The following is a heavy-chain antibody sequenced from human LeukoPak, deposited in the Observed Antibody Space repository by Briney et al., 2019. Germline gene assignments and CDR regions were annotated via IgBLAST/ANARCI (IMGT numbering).Heavy chain of an antibody. CDR1: GGTFSSYA. Sequence: VASVKVSCKASGGTFSSYAISWVRQAPGQWLEWMGGIIPIFGTANYAQKFQGRVTITTDESTSTAYMELSSLRSEDTAVYYCARRARGLSDYYYYYYMDVWGKGTTVTVSS. J-gene: IGHJ6*03. CDR3: ARRARGLSDYYYYYYMDV. V-gene: IGHV1-69*05. CDR2: IIPIFGTA. D-gene: IGHD3/OR15-3a*01.